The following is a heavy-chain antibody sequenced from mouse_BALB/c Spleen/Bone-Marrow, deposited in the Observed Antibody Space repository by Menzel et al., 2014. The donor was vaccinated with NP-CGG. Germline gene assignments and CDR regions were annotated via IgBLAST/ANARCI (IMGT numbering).Heavy chain of an antibody. D-gene: IGHD2-1*01. V-gene: IGHV5-12-1*01. CDR1: GFAFSRYD. CDR2: ISRGGGST. Sequence: EVMLVESGGGLVKPGGSLKLSCAASGFAFSRYDMSWVRQTPEKRLEWVAYISRGGGSTYYPDTVKGRFTISRDNAKNTLYLQMSSLKSEDTAMYYCARHDYYGNPFAYWGQGTLVTVSA. CDR3: ARHDYYGNPFAY. J-gene: IGHJ3*01.